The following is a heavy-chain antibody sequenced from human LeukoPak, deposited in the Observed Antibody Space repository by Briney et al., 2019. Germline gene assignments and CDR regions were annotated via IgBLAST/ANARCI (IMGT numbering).Heavy chain of an antibody. CDR1: GFTFSSYA. J-gene: IGHJ3*02. V-gene: IGHV3-66*01. Sequence: GGSLRLSCAASGFTFSSYAMHWVRQAPGKGLEWVSVIYSGGSTYYADSVKGRFTISRDNSKNTLYLQMNSLRAEDTAVYYCARWGRDLDAFDIWGQGTMVTVSS. CDR3: ARWGRDLDAFDI. CDR2: IYSGGST. D-gene: IGHD3-16*01.